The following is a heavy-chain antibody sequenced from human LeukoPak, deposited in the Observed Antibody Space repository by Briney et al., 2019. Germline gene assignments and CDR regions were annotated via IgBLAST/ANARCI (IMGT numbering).Heavy chain of an antibody. Sequence: SETLSLTCTVSGGSISSSSYYWGWIRQPPGKGLEWIGSIYYSGSTNYNPSLKSRVTISVDTSKNQFSLKLSSVTAADTAVYYCARDHHGWFDPWGQGTLVTVSS. J-gene: IGHJ5*02. CDR3: ARDHHGWFDP. CDR1: GGSISSSSYY. CDR2: IYYSGST. V-gene: IGHV4-39*07.